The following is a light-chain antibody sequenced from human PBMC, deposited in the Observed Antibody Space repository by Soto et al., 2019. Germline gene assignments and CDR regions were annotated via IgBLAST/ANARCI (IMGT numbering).Light chain of an antibody. CDR1: QSVSSSY. J-gene: IGKJ1*01. Sequence: DIVLTQSPGTLSLSPGERATLSCRVSQSVSSSYLAWYQQKPGQAPRLLIYGSSSRATGIPDRFSGSGSGTDFTLTISRLEPDHFAVYYCQQYGSSPRAFGQRTKVQIK. V-gene: IGKV3-20*01. CDR2: GSS. CDR3: QQYGSSPRA.